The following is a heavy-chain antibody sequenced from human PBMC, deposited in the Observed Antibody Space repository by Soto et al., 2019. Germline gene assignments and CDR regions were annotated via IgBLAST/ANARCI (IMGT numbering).Heavy chain of an antibody. CDR1: GGSISSGGYY. J-gene: IGHJ4*02. Sequence: QVQLQESGPGLVKPSQTLSLTCTVSGGSISSGGYYWSWIRQHPGKGLEWIGYIYYSGSTYYNPTLKSRVTISGDASKTQFALKLSSLTAADTAVYYCASTYGDHVRYFDYWGQGTLVTVSS. V-gene: IGHV4-31*03. D-gene: IGHD4-17*01. CDR2: IYYSGST. CDR3: ASTYGDHVRYFDY.